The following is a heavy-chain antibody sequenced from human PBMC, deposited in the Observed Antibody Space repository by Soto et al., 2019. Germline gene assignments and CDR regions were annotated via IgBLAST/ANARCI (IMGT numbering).Heavy chain of an antibody. Sequence: WGSLRLSCAASGFTFSSYAMSWVRQAPGKGLEWVSAISGSGGSTYYADSVKGRFTISRDNSKNTLYLQMNSLRAEDTAVYYCAKDLIMITFGGAQAFDYWGQGTLVTVSS. CDR3: AKDLIMITFGGAQAFDY. D-gene: IGHD3-16*01. J-gene: IGHJ4*02. CDR2: ISGSGGST. V-gene: IGHV3-23*01. CDR1: GFTFSSYA.